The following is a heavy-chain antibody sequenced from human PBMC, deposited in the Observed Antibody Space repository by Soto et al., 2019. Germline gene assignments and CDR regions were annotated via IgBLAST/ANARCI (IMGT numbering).Heavy chain of an antibody. CDR2: IYYSGST. CDR3: ARHNPRVVPAAMRGYYYYHYMDV. V-gene: IGHV4-59*08. D-gene: IGHD2-2*01. Sequence: SCTMYITSTVSGGSISIYYWSWIRKHQGKGLEWIGYIYYSGSTNYNPSLKSRVTISVDTSKNQFSLKLSSVTAADTAVYYCARHNPRVVPAAMRGYYYYHYMDVWGKGTTVTVSS. CDR1: GGSISIYY. J-gene: IGHJ6*03.